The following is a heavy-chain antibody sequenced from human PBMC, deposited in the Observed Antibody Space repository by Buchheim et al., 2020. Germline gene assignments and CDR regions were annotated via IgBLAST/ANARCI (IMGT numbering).Heavy chain of an antibody. CDR3: ASQYCSGGRCYSEYFDY. J-gene: IGHJ4*02. CDR2: IYYSGST. V-gene: IGHV4-30-4*01. CDR1: GGSINSADYY. D-gene: IGHD2-15*01. Sequence: QVQLQESGPGLVKPSQTLSLTCTVSGGSINSADYYWSWIRQPPGKGLEWIGYIYYSGSTHFNPSLISRVTMSIDTSKYQFSLRLNSVTVADTAVYYCASQYCSGGRCYSEYFDYWGQGTL.